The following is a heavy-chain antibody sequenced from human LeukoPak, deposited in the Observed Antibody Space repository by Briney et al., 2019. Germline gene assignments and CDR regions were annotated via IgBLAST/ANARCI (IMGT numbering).Heavy chain of an antibody. J-gene: IGHJ6*03. D-gene: IGHD1-26*01. CDR1: GGSISSGSYY. CDR3: ASLVGAPRGAHYYYYMDV. Sequence: PSETLSLTCTVSGGSISSGSYYWSWIRQPAGKGLEWIGRICTSGSTNYNPSLKSRVTMSVDTSKNQFSLKLSSVTDADTAVYYCASLVGAPRGAHYYYYMDVWGKGTTVTISS. CDR2: ICTSGST. V-gene: IGHV4-61*02.